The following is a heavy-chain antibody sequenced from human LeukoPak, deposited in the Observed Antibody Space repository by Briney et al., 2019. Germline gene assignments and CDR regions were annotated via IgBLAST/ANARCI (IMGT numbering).Heavy chain of an antibody. V-gene: IGHV4-39*07. Sequence: SETLSLTCTVSGDSFTYSDYYWGWIRQPPGKGLEWIGFIYYSGTTYYNPSLKSRVTISVDTSKNQFSLKLSSVTAADTAVYYCARASYYYDSSGYYIDYWGQGTLVTVSS. J-gene: IGHJ4*02. CDR2: IYYSGTT. CDR1: GDSFTYSDYY. CDR3: ARASYYYDSSGYYIDY. D-gene: IGHD3-22*01.